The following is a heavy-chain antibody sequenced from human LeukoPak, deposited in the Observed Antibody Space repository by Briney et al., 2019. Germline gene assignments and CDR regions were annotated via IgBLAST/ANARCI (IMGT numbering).Heavy chain of an antibody. V-gene: IGHV3-30-3*01. CDR3: AKDVDIFPSNWFDP. J-gene: IGHJ5*02. CDR2: ISYDGSNK. CDR1: GFTFSSYA. Sequence: GRSLRLSCAASGFTFSSYAMHWVRQAPGKGLEWVAVISYDGSNKYYADSVKGRFTISRDNSKNTLYLQMNSLRAEDTAVYYCAKDVDIFPSNWFDPWGQGTLVTVSS. D-gene: IGHD2-2*03.